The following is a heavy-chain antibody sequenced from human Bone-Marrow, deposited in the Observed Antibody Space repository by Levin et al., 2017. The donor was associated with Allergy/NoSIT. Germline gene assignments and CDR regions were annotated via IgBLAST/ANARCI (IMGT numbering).Heavy chain of an antibody. J-gene: IGHJ4*02. V-gene: IGHV4-31*02. Sequence: LRLSCTVSGESVSSSGFYWTWIRQYPGKGLEWIGHIYYPGNTSYNPSLKSRVSISEDRSKNQFSLKLASVTAADTAVYYCARESVYYGSGSWIDCWGQGTLVTVSS. D-gene: IGHD3-10*01. CDR2: IYYPGNT. CDR3: ARESVYYGSGSWIDC. CDR1: GESVSSSGFY.